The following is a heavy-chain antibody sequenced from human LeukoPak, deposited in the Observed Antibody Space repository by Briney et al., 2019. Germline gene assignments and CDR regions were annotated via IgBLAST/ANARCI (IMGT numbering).Heavy chain of an antibody. V-gene: IGHV3-7*01. Sequence: GGSLRLSCAASGFTFRTYWMSWVRQAPGKGLEWVANIKQDGNEKYYVDSVKGRFTISRDNAKNPLDLQMNSLRAEDTAVYYCARDTLGEGEDANYAVYYFDYWGQGTPVTVSS. CDR1: GFTFRTYW. CDR2: IKQDGNEK. D-gene: IGHD4/OR15-4a*01. J-gene: IGHJ4*02. CDR3: ARDTLGEGEDANYAVYYFDY.